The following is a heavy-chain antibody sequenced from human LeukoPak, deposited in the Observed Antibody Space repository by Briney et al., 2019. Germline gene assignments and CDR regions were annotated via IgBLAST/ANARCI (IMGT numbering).Heavy chain of an antibody. Sequence: GGSLRLSCAASGFTFSSYGMHWVRQAPGKGLEWVAVISYDGSNKYYADSVKGRFTISRDNSKNTLYLQMNSLRAEDTAVYYCAKPLYYDSSEGDYWGQGTLVTVSS. CDR3: AKPLYYDSSEGDY. J-gene: IGHJ4*02. D-gene: IGHD3-22*01. CDR1: GFTFSSYG. V-gene: IGHV3-30*18. CDR2: ISYDGSNK.